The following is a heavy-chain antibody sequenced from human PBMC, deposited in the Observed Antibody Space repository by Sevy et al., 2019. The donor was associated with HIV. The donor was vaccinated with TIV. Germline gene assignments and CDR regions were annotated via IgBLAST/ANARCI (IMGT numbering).Heavy chain of an antibody. CDR3: AREEHDYGDYGGAFDI. CDR2: ISSSSSTI. CDR1: GFTFSSYS. V-gene: IGHV3-48*02. D-gene: IGHD4-17*01. J-gene: IGHJ3*02. Sequence: GGSLRLSCAASGFTFSSYSMNWVRQAPGKGLEWVSYISSSSSTIYYADSVKGRFTISRDKAKNSLYLQMNSLRDEDTAVYYCAREEHDYGDYGGAFDIWGQGTMVTVSS.